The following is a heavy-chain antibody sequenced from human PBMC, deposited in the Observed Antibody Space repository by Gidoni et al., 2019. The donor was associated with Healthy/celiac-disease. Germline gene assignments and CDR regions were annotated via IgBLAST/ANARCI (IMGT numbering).Heavy chain of an antibody. V-gene: IGHV3-23*04. D-gene: IGHD1-26*01. CDR2: ISGSGRST. CDR1: GFTFSSYA. J-gene: IGHJ4*02. CDR3: AKALGISGSYSY. Sequence: EVQLVESEGGLVQPGGSLRLSCAASGFTFSSYAMSWVRQAPGKGLAWVSAISGSGRSTYYADSVKGRFTISRDNSKNTLYLQMNSLRAEDTAVYYCAKALGISGSYSYWGQGTLVTVSS.